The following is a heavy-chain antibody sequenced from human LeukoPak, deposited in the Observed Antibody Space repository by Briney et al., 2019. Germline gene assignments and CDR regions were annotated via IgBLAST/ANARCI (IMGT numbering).Heavy chain of an antibody. J-gene: IGHJ4*02. CDR2: ISAASRGI. V-gene: IGHV3-21*05. CDR1: GFTFSTYS. D-gene: IGHD4-23*01. Sequence: GGSLRLSCAASGFTFSTYSMSWVRQAPGKGLEWISHISAASRGIYYADSVKGRFTISRDKSKNTLYLQMNSLRADDTAVYYCAKDLLRWSFDYWGQGTLVTVSS. CDR3: AKDLLRWSFDY.